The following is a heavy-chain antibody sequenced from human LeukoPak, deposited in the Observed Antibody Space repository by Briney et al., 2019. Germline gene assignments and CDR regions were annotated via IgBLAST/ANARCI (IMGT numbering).Heavy chain of an antibody. D-gene: IGHD1-26*01. V-gene: IGHV3-23*01. CDR2: IGGDGVGK. J-gene: IGHJ4*02. CDR1: GFIFKNYA. CDR3: AKRVGGTPDY. Sequence: GGSLRLSCAASGFIFKNYAMMWVGQAPGKGLEWVSAIGGDGVGKDYADSVKGRFTISRDNFKDTVYLEMNSLRVEDTALYYCAKRVGGTPDYWGLGTLVTVAS.